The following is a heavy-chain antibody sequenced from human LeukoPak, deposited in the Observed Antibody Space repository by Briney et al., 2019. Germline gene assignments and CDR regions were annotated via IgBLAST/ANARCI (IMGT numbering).Heavy chain of an antibody. D-gene: IGHD2/OR15-2a*01. J-gene: IGHJ4*02. CDR2: LGGTNGYT. CDR1: GFTFSSYA. Sequence: GGSLRLSCVASGFTFSSYAMSWVRQSPGKGLEWVSSLGGTNGYTYYADSVKGRFSISRDNSQNALYLQMNTLRAEDTALYYFARAPSGFYASYLDYWGQGTLVTVSS. V-gene: IGHV3-23*01. CDR3: ARAPSGFYASYLDY.